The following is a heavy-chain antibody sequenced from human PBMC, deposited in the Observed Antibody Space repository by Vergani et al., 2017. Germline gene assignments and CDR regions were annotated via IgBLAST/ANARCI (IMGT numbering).Heavy chain of an antibody. CDR3: ARNDSGQYAFDI. CDR1: GYTFTSYY. J-gene: IGHJ3*02. Sequence: QVQLVQSGAEVKKPGASVKVSCKASGYTFTSYYMHWVRQAPGQGLEWMGIINPSGGSTSYAQKFQGRVTMTRDTSTSTVYMELSSLRSEDRAVYYCARNDSGQYAFDIWGQGTMVTVSS. D-gene: IGHD3-22*01. CDR2: INPSGGST. V-gene: IGHV1-46*01.